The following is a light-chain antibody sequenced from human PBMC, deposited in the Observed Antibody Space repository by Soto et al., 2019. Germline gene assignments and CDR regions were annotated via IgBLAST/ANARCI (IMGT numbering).Light chain of an antibody. CDR1: QSVSSH. Sequence: EIVMTQSPATLSVSPGERATLSCRARQSVSSHLAWYQQKPGQAPRLLICHASTRSTVIPARFSGSGSGTEFTLNISSLRSEDFAVYYCQQYNKWPLTFGGGTKVEIK. V-gene: IGKV3-15*01. CDR3: QQYNKWPLT. CDR2: HAS. J-gene: IGKJ4*01.